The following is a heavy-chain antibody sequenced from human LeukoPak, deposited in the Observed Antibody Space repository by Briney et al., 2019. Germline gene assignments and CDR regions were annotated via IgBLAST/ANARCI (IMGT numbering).Heavy chain of an antibody. CDR3: VRVGSVAGSDYLDY. J-gene: IGHJ4*02. Sequence: PGGSLRLSCAVSGFTFSDHFLGWVRQAPGKGLEWVGRSRKKAKSYTTEYAASVKGTFTISRYDSQNSLSLQINSLKTADTAVYYCVRVGSVAGSDYLDYWGQGTLVTVSS. V-gene: IGHV3-72*01. D-gene: IGHD6-19*01. CDR1: GFTFSDHF. CDR2: SRKKAKSYTT.